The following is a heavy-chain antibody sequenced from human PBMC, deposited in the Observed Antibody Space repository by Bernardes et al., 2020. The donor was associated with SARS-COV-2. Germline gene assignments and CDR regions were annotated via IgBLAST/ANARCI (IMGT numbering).Heavy chain of an antibody. CDR2: IDNTGSIT. V-gene: IGHV3-11*01. CDR3: ARLPWIQLWLKGFYFDL. D-gene: IGHD5-18*01. J-gene: IGHJ4*01. Sequence: GGSLRLSCAASGFSFSDSYMSWIRQAPGKGLEWVSYIDNTGSITEFADSVKGRFTISRDNAKNSLFLEMRALRVEDAAVYYCARLPWIQLWLKGFYFDLWGHGTLVTVSS. CDR1: GFSFSDSY.